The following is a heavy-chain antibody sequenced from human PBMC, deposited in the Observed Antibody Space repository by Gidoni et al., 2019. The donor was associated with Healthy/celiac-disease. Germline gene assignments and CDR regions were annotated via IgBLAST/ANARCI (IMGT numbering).Heavy chain of an antibody. J-gene: IGHJ4*02. D-gene: IGHD1-26*01. CDR3: ARLKSGSYSRLDY. CDR2: IYYSGST. CDR1: GGSISSSSYY. Sequence: QLQLQESGPGLVKPSETLSLTCTVSGGSISSSSYYWGWIRQPPGKGLEWIGSIYYSGSTYYNPSLKSRVTISVDTSKNQFSLKLSSVTAADTAVYYCARLKSGSYSRLDYWGQGTLVTVSS. V-gene: IGHV4-39*01.